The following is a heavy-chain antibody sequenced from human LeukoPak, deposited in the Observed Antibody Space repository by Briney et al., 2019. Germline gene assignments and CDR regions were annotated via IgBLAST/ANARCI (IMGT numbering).Heavy chain of an antibody. CDR1: GYTFTSYG. D-gene: IGHD1-26*01. CDR3: TRSDGDPNYYQNYMDV. V-gene: IGHV1-18*01. Sequence: ASVKVSCKASGYTFTSYGMSWVRQAPGQGLEWLGWIIGYNDNTFYTQKVQGRVTMTKDTSTSTAYLELRSLRSDDTAVYYCTRSDGDPNYYQNYMDVWGKGTTVTVSS. CDR2: IIGYNDNT. J-gene: IGHJ6*03.